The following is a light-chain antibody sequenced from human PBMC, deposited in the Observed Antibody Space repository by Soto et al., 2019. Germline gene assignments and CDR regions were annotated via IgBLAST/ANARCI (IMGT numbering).Light chain of an antibody. J-gene: IGKJ1*01. CDR3: QQRSRA. CDR2: TAS. V-gene: IGKV1-39*01. Sequence: DIRMTQSPSSLSASVGDTVTITCRASQGISDYLSWFQHKPGEAPKLLIYTASSLQGGVPLRFSGAGSRTDFSLTISSLEPEDFAVYYCQQRSRAFGQGTKVEIK. CDR1: QGISDY.